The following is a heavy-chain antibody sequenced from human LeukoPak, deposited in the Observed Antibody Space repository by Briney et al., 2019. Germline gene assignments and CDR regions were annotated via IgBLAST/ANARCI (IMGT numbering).Heavy chain of an antibody. CDR3: AKGTNFWSEPYFDY. V-gene: IGHV3-9*03. J-gene: IGHJ4*02. CDR1: GFTLDGYA. CDR2: ISWNSGSI. D-gene: IGHD3-3*01. Sequence: TGGSLRLSCSAPGFTLDGYALHRVPQAPGKGLGWVSGISWNSGSIGYADSVKGRFTISRDNAKNSLYLQMNSLRAEDMALYYCAKGTNFWSEPYFDYWGQGTLVTVSS.